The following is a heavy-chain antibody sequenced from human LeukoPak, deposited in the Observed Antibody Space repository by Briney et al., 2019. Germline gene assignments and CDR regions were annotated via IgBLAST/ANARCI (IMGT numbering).Heavy chain of an antibody. Sequence: PSETLSLTCTVSDGSISGYHWSWIRQPPGKGLEWIGYVYYSGSTKYNPSLKSRVTISVDTSKNQFSLQLSSVTAADTAVYYCVRDNYSGSRNYGMDVWGQGTTVTVSS. J-gene: IGHJ6*02. CDR1: DGSISGYH. V-gene: IGHV4-59*01. D-gene: IGHD1-26*01. CDR2: VYYSGST. CDR3: VRDNYSGSRNYGMDV.